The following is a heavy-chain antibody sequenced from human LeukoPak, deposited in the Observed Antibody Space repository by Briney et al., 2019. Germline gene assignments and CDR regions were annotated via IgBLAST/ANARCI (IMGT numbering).Heavy chain of an antibody. D-gene: IGHD1-26*01. CDR3: AGGREPSGRLSFDY. CDR1: GGSISSYY. V-gene: IGHV4-59*01. J-gene: IGHJ4*02. CDR2: IYYSGST. Sequence: SETLSLTCTVSGGSISSYYWSWIRQPPGKGLEWIGYIYYSGSTNYNPSLKSRVTISVDTSKNQFSLKLSSVTAADTAVYYCAGGREPSGRLSFDYWGQGTLVTVSS.